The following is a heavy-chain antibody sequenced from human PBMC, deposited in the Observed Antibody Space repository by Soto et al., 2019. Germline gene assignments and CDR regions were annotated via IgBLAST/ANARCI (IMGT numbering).Heavy chain of an antibody. D-gene: IGHD4-17*01. CDR2: ISSGGEST. Sequence: GGSLRLSCATSGFIFTTYAMNWVRQAPGKGLEWVSAISSGGESTFYAESVRGRFTISRDNSLSTLYLHMRSLRPEDTAVYYCAHPRGYGVFDAVDIWGQGTMVTVSS. J-gene: IGHJ3*02. V-gene: IGHV3-23*01. CDR3: AHPRGYGVFDAVDI. CDR1: GFIFTTYA.